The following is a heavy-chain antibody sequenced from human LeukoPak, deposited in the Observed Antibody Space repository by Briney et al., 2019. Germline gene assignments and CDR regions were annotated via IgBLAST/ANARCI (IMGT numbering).Heavy chain of an antibody. CDR1: GGTFSIYA. V-gene: IGHV1-69*05. Sequence: SVKVSCKASGGTFSIYAISWVRQAPGQGLEWMGGIIPIFGTANYAQKFQGRVTITTDESTSTAYMELSSLRSEDTAVYYCASSTVVIFEDLNAFDIWGQGTMVTVPS. J-gene: IGHJ3*02. CDR2: IIPIFGTA. CDR3: ASSTVVIFEDLNAFDI. D-gene: IGHD4-23*01.